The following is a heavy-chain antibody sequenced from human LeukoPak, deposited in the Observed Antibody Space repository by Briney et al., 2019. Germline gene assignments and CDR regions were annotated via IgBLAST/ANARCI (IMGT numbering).Heavy chain of an antibody. V-gene: IGHV3-30*02. J-gene: IGHJ4*02. CDR3: AKDRGGLRSVPAAIAY. CDR1: GFTLSSYG. D-gene: IGHD2-2*02. CDR2: IRYDGSNK. Sequence: GGSLRLSCAASGFTLSSYGMHWVRQAPGKGLEWVAFIRYDGSNKYYADSVKGRFTISRDNSKNTLYLQMNSLRAEDTAVYYCAKDRGGLRSVPAAIAYWGQGTLVTVSS.